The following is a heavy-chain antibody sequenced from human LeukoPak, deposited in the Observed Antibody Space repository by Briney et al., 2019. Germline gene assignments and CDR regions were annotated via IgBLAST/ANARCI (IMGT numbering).Heavy chain of an antibody. CDR1: GFTFSSYG. D-gene: IGHD1-26*01. CDR2: ARYDGSKK. CDR3: ARYEGARSAFDI. V-gene: IGHV3-33*01. J-gene: IGHJ3*02. Sequence: PGGSLRLSCVASGFTFSSYGMHWVRQAPGKGLEWVAGARYDGSKKFYGEPVKGRFTISRDNSENTLYLKMNSLRVEDTAVYYCARYEGARSAFDIWGQGTMVSVSS.